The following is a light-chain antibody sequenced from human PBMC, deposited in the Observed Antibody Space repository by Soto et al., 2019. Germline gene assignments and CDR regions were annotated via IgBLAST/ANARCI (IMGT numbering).Light chain of an antibody. CDR2: GAS. CDR3: QQRNNWPPIT. J-gene: IGKJ5*01. CDR1: QSVSSN. V-gene: IGKV3-11*01. Sequence: EIVRTQSPATLSVSPGARATLSCRASQSVSSNLAWYQQKPGQAPRLLIYGASNRATGVPARFSGSGSGTDFTLTISSLEPEDFALYYCQQRNNWPPITVGQGTRLEIK.